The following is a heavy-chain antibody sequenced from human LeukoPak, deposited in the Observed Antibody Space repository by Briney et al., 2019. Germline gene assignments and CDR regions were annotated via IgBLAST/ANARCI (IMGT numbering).Heavy chain of an antibody. CDR3: ATYRWYSDY. CDR2: IKSKSDGETT. D-gene: IGHD1-1*01. J-gene: IGHJ4*02. CDR1: GLTFSDVW. V-gene: IGHV3-15*01. Sequence: GGSLRLSCVASGLTFSDVWMSCVRQAPGKGLEWVGRIKSKSDGETTDYAAPVKGRFTISRDDSKNTLYLQMNSLKTDDTAIYYCATYRWYSDYWGQGVLVTVSS.